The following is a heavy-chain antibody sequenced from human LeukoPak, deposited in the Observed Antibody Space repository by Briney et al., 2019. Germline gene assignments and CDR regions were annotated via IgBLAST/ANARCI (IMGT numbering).Heavy chain of an antibody. CDR3: ARGLLWFGESQQHNWFDP. V-gene: IGHV1-2*02. J-gene: IGHJ5*02. CDR1: GYTFTGYY. Sequence: ASVKVSCKASGYTFTGYYMHWVRQAPGQGLEWMGWINPNSGGTNYAQKFQGRVTMTRDTSISTAYMELSRLRSDDTAVYYCARGLLWFGESQQHNWFDPWGQGTLVTVSS. CDR2: INPNSGGT. D-gene: IGHD3-10*01.